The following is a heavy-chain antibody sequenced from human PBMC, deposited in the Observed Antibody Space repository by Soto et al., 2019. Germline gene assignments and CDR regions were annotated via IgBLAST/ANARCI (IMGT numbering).Heavy chain of an antibody. J-gene: IGHJ6*02. CDR2: IYNSGST. D-gene: IGHD3-9*01. CDR3: ARRLFSDILNGYYRGDGMDV. V-gene: IGHV4-59*01. CDR1: GGSFSNYY. Sequence: PSETLSLTCTVSGGSFSNYYWSWLRQPPGKGLEWIGYIYNSGSTNYNPSLKSRVTISVDTSKNQFSLKLSSVTAADTAVYYCARRLFSDILNGYYRGDGMDVWGQGTTVTVYS.